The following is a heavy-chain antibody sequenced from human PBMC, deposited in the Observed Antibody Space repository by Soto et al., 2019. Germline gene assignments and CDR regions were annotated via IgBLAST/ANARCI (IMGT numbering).Heavy chain of an antibody. CDR3: EERYRSGWFGFDY. J-gene: IGHJ4*02. V-gene: IGHV4-4*02. CDR1: GGSISSSNW. Sequence: PSETLSLTCAVSGGSISSSNWWSWVRQPPGKGLEWIGEIYHSGSTNYNPSLKSRVTISVDTSKNQFSLKLSSVTAADTAVYYCEERYRSGWFGFDYWGQGTLVTVSS. CDR2: IYHSGST. D-gene: IGHD6-19*01.